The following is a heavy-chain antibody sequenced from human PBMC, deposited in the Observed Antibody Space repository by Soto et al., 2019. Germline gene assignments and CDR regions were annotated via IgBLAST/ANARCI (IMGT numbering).Heavy chain of an antibody. Sequence: SETLSLTCIVSGGSISEKYWNWVRQPPGKGLEWIGLIFANGHTDYNPSLKSRVTMSVDASKNQFPLRLTSMTAADTAVYYCVASLAASGLNWLDPWGRGTLVTVS. CDR2: IFANGHT. V-gene: IGHV4-4*07. J-gene: IGHJ5*02. D-gene: IGHD6-13*01. CDR1: GGSISEKY. CDR3: VASLAASGLNWLDP.